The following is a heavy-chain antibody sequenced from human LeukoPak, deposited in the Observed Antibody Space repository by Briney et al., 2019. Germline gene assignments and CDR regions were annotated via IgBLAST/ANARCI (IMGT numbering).Heavy chain of an antibody. J-gene: IGHJ3*02. CDR1: GYTFTGYY. CDR2: INPNSGGT. Sequence: ASVKVSCKASGYTFTGYYMHWVRQAPGQGLEWMGWINPNSGGTNCAQKFQGRVTMTRDTSINTAYMELSSLRFDDTAVYYCARVKSYYYDTSDKDAFDIWGQGTMVTVSS. CDR3: ARVKSYYYDTSDKDAFDI. V-gene: IGHV1-2*02. D-gene: IGHD3-22*01.